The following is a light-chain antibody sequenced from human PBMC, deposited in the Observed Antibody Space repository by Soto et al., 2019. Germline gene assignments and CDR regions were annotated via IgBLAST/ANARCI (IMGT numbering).Light chain of an antibody. J-gene: IGKJ1*01. CDR1: QNISSY. CDR2: DVS. V-gene: IGKV3-11*01. Sequence: IVLTQSPVTLSLSPGERATLSCRASQNISSYLIWYQQKPGQAPRLLMYDVSNRATGIPARFSGSGSGTDFTLTISSLEPEDLADYYCQQRSNWPRTFGQGTKVDIK. CDR3: QQRSNWPRT.